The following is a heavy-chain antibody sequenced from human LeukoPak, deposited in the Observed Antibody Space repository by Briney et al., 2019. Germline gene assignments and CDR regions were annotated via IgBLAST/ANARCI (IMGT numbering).Heavy chain of an antibody. V-gene: IGHV3-21*01. J-gene: IGHJ4*02. CDR2: INNSSSYI. Sequence: AGTLTLSCAASGFTFSSYSMNWLRQAPGKGLEWVSSINNSSSYIYYADSVKGRFTISRDNAKNSLYLQMNSLRAEDTAVYYCARESRRVGEGDFDFWGQGTLVTVSS. D-gene: IGHD1-26*01. CDR1: GFTFSSYS. CDR3: ARESRRVGEGDFDF.